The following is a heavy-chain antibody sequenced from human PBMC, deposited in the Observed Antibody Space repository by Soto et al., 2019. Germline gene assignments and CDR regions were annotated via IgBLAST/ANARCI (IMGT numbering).Heavy chain of an antibody. CDR1: GGTFSSYA. J-gene: IGHJ4*02. V-gene: IGHV1-69*06. CDR3: ARDPDYGGNSGLGLVDY. CDR2: IIPIFGTP. D-gene: IGHD4-17*01. Sequence: QVQLVQSGAEVKKPGSSVKVSCKASGGTFSSYAISWVRQAPGQGLEWMGGIIPIFGTPNYAQKFQGRVTITADISTSTAYMELGSLRSEDTAVYYCARDPDYGGNSGLGLVDYWGQGTLVTVSS.